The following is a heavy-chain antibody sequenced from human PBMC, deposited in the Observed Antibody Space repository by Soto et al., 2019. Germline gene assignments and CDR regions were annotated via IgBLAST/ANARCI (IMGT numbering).Heavy chain of an antibody. CDR1: GGSISSYY. V-gene: IGHV4-59*01. Sequence: QVQLQESGPGLVKPSETLSLTCTVSGGSISSYYWSWIRQPPGKGLAWIGYIYYSWSTNYNPSLKGRVTISVDTSKNQFSLKLSSVTAADTAVYYCARELRSPIFGVADYYYGMDVWGHGTTFTVSS. J-gene: IGHJ6*02. D-gene: IGHD3-3*01. CDR2: IYYSWST. CDR3: ARELRSPIFGVADYYYGMDV.